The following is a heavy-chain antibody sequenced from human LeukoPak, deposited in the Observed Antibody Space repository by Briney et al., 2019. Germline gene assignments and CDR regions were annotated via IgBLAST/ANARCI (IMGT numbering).Heavy chain of an antibody. CDR3: GRAAWSTPFSDTDY. CDR1: GFTFSSYA. J-gene: IGHJ4*02. D-gene: IGHD3-3*02. CDR2: ISVSGGST. V-gene: IGHV3-23*01. Sequence: PGGSLRLSFAASGFTFSSYAMSWVRQAPGKGLEWVSAISVSGGSTYYADSVKGRFTISRDNSKDTMYLKMHRLRDEDMDVYSCGRAAWSTPFSDTDYWGQGTLVTVSS.